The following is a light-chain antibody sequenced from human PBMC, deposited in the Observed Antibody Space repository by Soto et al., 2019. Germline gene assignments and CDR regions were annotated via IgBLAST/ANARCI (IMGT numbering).Light chain of an antibody. CDR2: DAS. Sequence: DIVRTQSPATLSVSPGERGTLSCRASQSVNSDLAWYPQKPEKAPSLLIYDASTRATGIPARFSGSGSGTEFTLTISSLQSEDFAVSYCQQYHNWLTFGGGIKV. CDR1: QSVNSD. V-gene: IGKV3-15*01. J-gene: IGKJ4*01. CDR3: QQYHNWLT.